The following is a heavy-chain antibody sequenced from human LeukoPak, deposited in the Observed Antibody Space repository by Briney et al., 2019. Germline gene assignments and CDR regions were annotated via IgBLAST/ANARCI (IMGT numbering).Heavy chain of an antibody. CDR2: ITPNSGGT. J-gene: IGHJ5*02. V-gene: IGHV1-2*02. Sequence: ASVKVSCKASGYTFSDYYIHWVRQAPGQGLEWMGWITPNSGGTNYAQKFQGRVTMTRDTSISTASLELRSLRSDDTAVYYCARLEGHGYRGGWLDPWGQGTLVTVSS. D-gene: IGHD3-16*02. CDR1: GYTFSDYY. CDR3: ARLEGHGYRGGWLDP.